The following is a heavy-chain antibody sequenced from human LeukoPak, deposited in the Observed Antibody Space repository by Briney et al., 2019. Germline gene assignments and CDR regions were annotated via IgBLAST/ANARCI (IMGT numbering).Heavy chain of an antibody. CDR3: ARGDSSSYRDYYYYYGMDV. Sequence: PSETLSLTCTVSGGSISSYYWSWIRQPAGKGLEWIGYIYYSGSTNYNPSLKSRVTISVDTSKNQFSLKLSSVTAADTAVYYCARGDSSSYRDYYYYYGMDVWGQGTTVTVSS. V-gene: IGHV4-59*01. D-gene: IGHD6-6*01. CDR2: IYYSGST. CDR1: GGSISSYY. J-gene: IGHJ6*02.